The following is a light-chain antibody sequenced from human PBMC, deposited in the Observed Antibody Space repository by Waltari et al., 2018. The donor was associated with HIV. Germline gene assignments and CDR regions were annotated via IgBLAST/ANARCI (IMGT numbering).Light chain of an antibody. CDR3: AAWDDILSGCV. J-gene: IGLJ3*02. V-gene: IGLV1-47*01. CDR1: SANVGNT. Sequence: QSVLTQPPSASGTPGQRVTISCSGSSANVGNTVYWYQQLPGTAPKVLIYRDNQRASGVPDLFSGSRSGTSASLDVSGLRSADEANYFCAAWDDILSGCVFGGGTKLTVL. CDR2: RDN.